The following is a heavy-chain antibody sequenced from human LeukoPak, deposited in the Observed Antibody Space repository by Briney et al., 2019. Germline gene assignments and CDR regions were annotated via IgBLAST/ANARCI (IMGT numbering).Heavy chain of an antibody. CDR1: GYTFTSYD. Sequence: ASVKVSCKASGYTFTSYDINWVRQATGQGLEWMGWMNPNSGNTGYAQKFQGRVTMTRNTSISTAYMELSSLRSEDTAVYYCARMTLRSPKSLTGDGRDYYYMDVWGKGTTVTVSS. CDR3: ARMTLRSPKSLTGDGRDYYYMDV. CDR2: MNPNSGNT. V-gene: IGHV1-8*01. D-gene: IGHD7-27*01. J-gene: IGHJ6*03.